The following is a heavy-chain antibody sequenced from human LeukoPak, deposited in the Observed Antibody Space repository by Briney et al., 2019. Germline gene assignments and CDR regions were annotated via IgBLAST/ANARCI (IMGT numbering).Heavy chain of an antibody. J-gene: IGHJ4*02. CDR2: IYSSGST. Sequence: SETLSLTCTVSGGSISGYYWSWIRQPPGRGLEWIGYIYSSGSTNYNPSLKSRVTISIDTSKNQFSLKLSSVTAADTAVYYCARDRPGGSSLDYWGQGTLATVSS. V-gene: IGHV4-59*01. CDR1: GGSISGYY. D-gene: IGHD6-13*01. CDR3: ARDRPGGSSLDY.